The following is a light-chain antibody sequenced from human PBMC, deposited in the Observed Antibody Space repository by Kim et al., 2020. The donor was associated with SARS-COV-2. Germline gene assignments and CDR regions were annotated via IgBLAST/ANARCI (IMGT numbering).Light chain of an antibody. CDR2: NNN. CDR1: SSNIGNNY. Sequence: PGQKVTIYCSGVSSNIGNNYVSWYQHLPGTAPKLLIYNNNKRPSGIPDRFSGSKSGTSATLGITGLQTGDEADYYCGTWDSSLSALFGGGTQLTVL. J-gene: IGLJ3*02. CDR3: GTWDSSLSAL. V-gene: IGLV1-51*01.